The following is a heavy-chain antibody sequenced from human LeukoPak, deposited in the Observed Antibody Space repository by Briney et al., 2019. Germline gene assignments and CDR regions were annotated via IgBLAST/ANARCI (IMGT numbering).Heavy chain of an antibody. J-gene: IGHJ6*03. CDR1: GFTFSDYY. D-gene: IGHD6-6*01. CDR2: ISSSGSTI. V-gene: IGHV3-11*04. CDR3: ASSGYSSSSYYYYYYMDV. Sequence: GGSLRLSCAASGFTFSDYYMSWIRQAPGKGLEWVSYISSSGSTIYYADSVKGRFTISRDNAKNSLYLQMNSLRAEDTAVYYCASSGYSSSSYYYYYYMDVWGKGTTVTVSS.